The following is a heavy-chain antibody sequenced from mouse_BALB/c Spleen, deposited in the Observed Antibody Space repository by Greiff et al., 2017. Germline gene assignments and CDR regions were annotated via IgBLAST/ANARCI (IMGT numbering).Heavy chain of an antibody. CDR3: ASGTGRFAY. D-gene: IGHD4-1*01. CDR1: GFTFSSFG. Sequence: EVKLVESGGGLVQPGGSRKLSCAASGFTFSSFGMHWVRQAPEKGLEWVAYISSGSSTIYYADTVKGRFTISKDNPKNTLFLQMTSLRSEDTAMYYCASGTGRFAYWGQGTLVTVSA. J-gene: IGHJ3*01. V-gene: IGHV5-17*02. CDR2: ISSGSSTI.